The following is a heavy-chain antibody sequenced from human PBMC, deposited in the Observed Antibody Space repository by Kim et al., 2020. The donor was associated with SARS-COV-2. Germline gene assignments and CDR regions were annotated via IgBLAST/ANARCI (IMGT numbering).Heavy chain of an antibody. CDR1: GGTFSSYA. J-gene: IGHJ6*02. CDR2: IIPIFGTA. CDR3: ARDFANVKLDHDYGDYYYYYGMDV. V-gene: IGHV1-69*13. Sequence: SVKVSCKASGGTFSSYAISWVRQAPGQGLEWMGGIIPIFGTANYAQKFQGRVTITADESTSTAYMELSSLRSEDTAVYYCARDFANVKLDHDYGDYYYYYGMDVWGQGTTVTVSS. D-gene: IGHD4-17*01.